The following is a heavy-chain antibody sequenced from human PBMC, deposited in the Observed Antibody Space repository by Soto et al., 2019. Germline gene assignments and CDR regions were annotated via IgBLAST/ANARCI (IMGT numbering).Heavy chain of an antibody. J-gene: IGHJ6*02. CDR3: AGGRYSSPDFYYYGLDV. Sequence: QVQLVQSGAEVKKPGASVKVSCKASASIFSSFGITWVRQAPGQGPEWMGRINAYNGNTKYAQEFQGRVTLTTDKSTSTAYMELRSLRSDDTAVYYCAGGRYSSPDFYYYGLDVWGQGTAVTVSS. V-gene: IGHV1-18*01. D-gene: IGHD6-13*01. CDR1: ASIFSSFG. CDR2: INAYNGNT.